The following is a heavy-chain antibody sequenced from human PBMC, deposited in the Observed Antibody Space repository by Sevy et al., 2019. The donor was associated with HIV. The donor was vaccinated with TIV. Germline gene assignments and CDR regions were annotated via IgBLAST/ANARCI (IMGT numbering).Heavy chain of an antibody. CDR1: GGSISSGGYY. Sequence: SETLSLTCTVSGGSISSGGYYWSWIRQHPGKGLEWIGYIYYSGSTYYNPSLKGRVTISVDTSKNQFSLKLSSVTAADTAVYYCARAPPAYCSSTSCYPNWFDPWGQGTLVTVSS. CDR2: IYYSGST. CDR3: ARAPPAYCSSTSCYPNWFDP. J-gene: IGHJ5*02. D-gene: IGHD2-2*01. V-gene: IGHV4-31*03.